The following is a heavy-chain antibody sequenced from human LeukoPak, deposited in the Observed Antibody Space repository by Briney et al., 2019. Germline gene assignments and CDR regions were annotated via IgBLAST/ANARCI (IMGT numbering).Heavy chain of an antibody. CDR2: ISVCNGHT. V-gene: IGHV1-18*01. Sequence: ASVKVSCKTSGYTFTNYDVTWVRQAPGQGLEWMGWISVCNGHTNYAQKLQGRVTMTTDTSTSTAYMELRSLRSDDTAVYYCARDESSGYFTGIDYWGQGTLVTVSS. CDR3: ARDESSGYFTGIDY. D-gene: IGHD3-22*01. J-gene: IGHJ4*02. CDR1: GYTFTNYD.